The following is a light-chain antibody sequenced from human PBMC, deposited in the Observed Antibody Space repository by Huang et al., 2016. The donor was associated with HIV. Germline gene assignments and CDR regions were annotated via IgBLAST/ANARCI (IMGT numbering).Light chain of an antibody. CDR2: GAT. V-gene: IGKV3-15*01. J-gene: IGKJ4*01. CDR3: QQYNNWPPLLT. CDR1: QSINNN. Sequence: DIVLTQSPATLSLSPGERAALSCRATQSINNNLAWYQQNHGQSPRLLIYGATTRGTGIPARFRGSGSGTEFTLIISSLQSEDFAVYYCQQYNNWPPLLTFGGGTKVEIK.